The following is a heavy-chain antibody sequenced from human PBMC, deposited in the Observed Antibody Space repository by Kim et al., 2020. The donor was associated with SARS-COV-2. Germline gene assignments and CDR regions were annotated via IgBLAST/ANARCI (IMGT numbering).Heavy chain of an antibody. J-gene: IGHJ6*02. CDR1: GLIFDKHW. V-gene: IGHV3-7*01. CDR2: IKPDGSEK. Sequence: GGSLRLSCAVSGLIFDKHWMNWVRQAPGKGLEWVAYIKPDGSEKYYVDSVKGRFTISRDNAKNSLYLQMNSLRADDTAVYYCVRGVDVWGQGTTVTVSS. CDR3: VRGVDV.